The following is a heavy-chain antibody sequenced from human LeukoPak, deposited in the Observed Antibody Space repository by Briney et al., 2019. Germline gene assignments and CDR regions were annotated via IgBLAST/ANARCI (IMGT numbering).Heavy chain of an antibody. J-gene: IGHJ6*01. V-gene: IGHV4-34*01. CDR3: ARGRNAQLPRGYYYYYGMDG. Sequence: SETLSLTCAVYGGSFTGYSWSWNRQPPGKGLEWIGAIYHSVRTNYNPSMKSRVTISAGMPKNQFSLKLSSVTAADTAVYYCARGRNAQLPRGYYYYYGMDGWGKGTTVTVSS. CDR1: GGSFTGYS. D-gene: IGHD2-2*01. CDR2: IYHSVRT.